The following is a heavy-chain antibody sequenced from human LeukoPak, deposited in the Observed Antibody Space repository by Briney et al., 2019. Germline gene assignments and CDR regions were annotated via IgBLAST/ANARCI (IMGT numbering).Heavy chain of an antibody. V-gene: IGHV3-23*01. CDR1: GFTLSSYA. J-gene: IGHJ4*02. D-gene: IGHD1-26*01. Sequence: GGSLRLFCAASGFTLSSYAMSWVRQAPGKGLEWVSAISGSGGSTYYADSVKGRFTISRDNSKNTLYLQMNSLRAEDTAVYYCAKAQTYSGSYHPFDYWGQGTLVTVSS. CDR2: ISGSGGST. CDR3: AKAQTYSGSYHPFDY.